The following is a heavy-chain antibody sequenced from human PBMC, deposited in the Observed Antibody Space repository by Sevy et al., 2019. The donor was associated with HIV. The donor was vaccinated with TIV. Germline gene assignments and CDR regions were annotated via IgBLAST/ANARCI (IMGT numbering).Heavy chain of an antibody. V-gene: IGHV1-8*01. CDR1: GYTFTSYD. CDR2: MNPNSGNT. CDR3: AGGGFPSGDTDY. D-gene: IGHD2-15*01. J-gene: IGHJ4*02. Sequence: ASVKVSCKASGYTFTSYDINWVRQATGQGLEWMGWMNPNSGNTGYAQKFQGRVTMTRNTSISTAYMELSSLRSEDTAVYYCAGGGFPSGDTDYWGQGTLVTVSS.